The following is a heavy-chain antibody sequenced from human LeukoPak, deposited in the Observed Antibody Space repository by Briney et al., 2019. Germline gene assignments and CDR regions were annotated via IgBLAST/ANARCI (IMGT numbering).Heavy chain of an antibody. V-gene: IGHV1-8*03. D-gene: IGHD3-9*01. J-gene: IGHJ4*02. CDR1: GYTFTSYD. Sequence: ASVKVSCKASGYTFTSYDINWVRQATGQGLEWMGWMNPNSGNTGYAQKFQGRVTITRNTSISTAYMELSSLRSEDTAVYYCARETEYYDILTGYYDYWGQGTLVTVSS. CDR3: ARETEYYDILTGYYDY. CDR2: MNPNSGNT.